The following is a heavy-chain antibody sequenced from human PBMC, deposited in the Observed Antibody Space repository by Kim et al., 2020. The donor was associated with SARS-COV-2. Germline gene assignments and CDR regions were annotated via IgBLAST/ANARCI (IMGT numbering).Heavy chain of an antibody. J-gene: IGHJ6*02. CDR2: ISSSGSTI. CDR3: ARDGRDGYREIYYYYGMDV. CDR1: GFTFSDYY. D-gene: IGHD5-12*01. Sequence: GGSLRLSCAASGFTFSDYYMSWIRQAPGKGLEWVSYISSSGSTIYYADSVKGRFTISRDNAKNSLYLQMNILRAEDTAVYYCARDGRDGYREIYYYYGMDVWGQGTTVTVSS. V-gene: IGHV3-11*04.